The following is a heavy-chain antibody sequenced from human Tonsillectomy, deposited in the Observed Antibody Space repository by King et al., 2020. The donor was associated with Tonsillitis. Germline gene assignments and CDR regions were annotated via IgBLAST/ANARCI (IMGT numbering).Heavy chain of an antibody. CDR1: GFSLSTSGMC. Sequence: QVTLKESGPALVKPTQTLTLTCTFSGFSLSTSGMCVSWIRQPPGKALEWLARIDWVDDKYYSTSLKTRLTISKDTSKNQVVLTMTNMDPVDTATYYCARILCGNYYESSGRPVGSFDYWGQGTLVTVSS. CDR2: IDWVDDK. D-gene: IGHD3-22*01. CDR3: ARILCGNYYESSGRPVGSFDY. V-gene: IGHV2-70*15. J-gene: IGHJ4*02.